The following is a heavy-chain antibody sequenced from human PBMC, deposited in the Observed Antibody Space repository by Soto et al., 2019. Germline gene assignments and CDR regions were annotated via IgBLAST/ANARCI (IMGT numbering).Heavy chain of an antibody. D-gene: IGHD3-9*01. V-gene: IGHV4-59*01. CDR2: IYYSGST. J-gene: IGHJ3*02. Sequence: SETQSLTYTVSDGSISSYYWSWIRQPPGKGLEWIGYIYYSGSTNYNPSLKSRVTISVDTSKNQFSLKLSSVTAADTAVYYCARGRYYDILTGYSDAFDIWGQGTMVTVSS. CDR1: DGSISSYY. CDR3: ARGRYYDILTGYSDAFDI.